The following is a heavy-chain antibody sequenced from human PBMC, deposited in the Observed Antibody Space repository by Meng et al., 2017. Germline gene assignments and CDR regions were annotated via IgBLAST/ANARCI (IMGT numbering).Heavy chain of an antibody. D-gene: IGHD4-17*01. CDR2: INHSGST. CDR3: ARGSMFGATVTKIDY. J-gene: IGHJ4*02. CDR1: GWSFSGYY. V-gene: IGHV4-34*01. Sequence: QVQQQQWGAGLLKPSETLSLTCAGYGWSFSGYYWSWLRQPPGKGLGWIGEINHSGSTNDNPSLKSRVTISVDTSKTQFSLKLSSVTAADTAVYYCARGSMFGATVTKIDYWGQGTLVTVSS.